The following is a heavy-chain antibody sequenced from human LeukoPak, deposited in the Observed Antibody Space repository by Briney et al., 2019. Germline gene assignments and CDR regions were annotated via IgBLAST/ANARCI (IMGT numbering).Heavy chain of an antibody. CDR2: LNSDGRST. Sequence: GGSLRLSCAASGFTFSNYWMHWVRQAPGKGLVWVSRLNSDGRSTSYADSVKGRFTLSRDNAKNTLYLQMNSLRAEDTAVYYCARDPYNILTDPYFDYWGQGILVTVSS. V-gene: IGHV3-74*01. D-gene: IGHD3-9*01. CDR1: GFTFSNYW. CDR3: ARDPYNILTDPYFDY. J-gene: IGHJ4*02.